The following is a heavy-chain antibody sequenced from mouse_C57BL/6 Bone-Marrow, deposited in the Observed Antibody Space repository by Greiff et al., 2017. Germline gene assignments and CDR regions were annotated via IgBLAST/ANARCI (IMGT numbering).Heavy chain of an antibody. D-gene: IGHD3-3*01. J-gene: IGHJ4*01. V-gene: IGHV1-63*01. CDR3: ARSRDDAMDY. CDR2: IYPGGGYT. CDR1: GYTFTTSW. Sequence: VQLQQSGAELVRPGTSVKMSCKASGYTFTTSWIGWAKQRPGHGLEWIGDIYPGGGYTNYNEKFKGKATLTADKSSSTAYMQFSSLTSEDSAIYYCARSRDDAMDYWGQGTSVTVSS.